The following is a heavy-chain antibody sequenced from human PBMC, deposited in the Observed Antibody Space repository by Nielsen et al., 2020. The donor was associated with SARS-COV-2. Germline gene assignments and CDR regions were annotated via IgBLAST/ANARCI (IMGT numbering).Heavy chain of an antibody. CDR2: IWYDGSNK. Sequence: GESLKISCAASGFTFSSYGMHWVRQAPGKGLEWVAVIWYDGSNKYYADSVKGRFTISRDNSKNTLYLQMNSLRAEDTAVYYCARVDSGSYWGYFDYWGQGTLVTVSS. D-gene: IGHD1-26*01. V-gene: IGHV3-33*01. CDR1: GFTFSSYG. CDR3: ARVDSGSYWGYFDY. J-gene: IGHJ4*02.